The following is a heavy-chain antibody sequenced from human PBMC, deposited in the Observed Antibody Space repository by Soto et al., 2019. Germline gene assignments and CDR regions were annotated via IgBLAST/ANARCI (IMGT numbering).Heavy chain of an antibody. Sequence: SETLSLTCTVSGGSISSGGYYWSWIRQHPGKGLEWIGYIYYSGSTYYNPSLKSRVTISVDTSKNQFSLKLSSVTAADTAVYYCARGNYDILTGLPYFDYWGQGTLVTVSS. J-gene: IGHJ4*02. D-gene: IGHD3-9*01. CDR2: IYYSGST. CDR3: ARGNYDILTGLPYFDY. CDR1: GGSISSGGYY. V-gene: IGHV4-31*03.